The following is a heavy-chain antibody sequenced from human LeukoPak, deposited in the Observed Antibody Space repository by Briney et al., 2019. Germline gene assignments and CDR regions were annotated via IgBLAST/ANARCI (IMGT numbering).Heavy chain of an antibody. D-gene: IGHD2-15*01. CDR2: IWHDGSNK. CDR3: ARTGYCSGGSCYGFDY. V-gene: IGHV3-33*01. CDR1: GFTFSSYG. J-gene: IGHJ4*02. Sequence: PGGSLRLSCAASGFTFSSYGMHWVRQAPGKGLEWVAVIWHDGSNKYYADSVKGRFTISRDNSKNTLYLQMNSLRAEDTAVYYCARTGYCSGGSCYGFDYWGQGTLVTVSS.